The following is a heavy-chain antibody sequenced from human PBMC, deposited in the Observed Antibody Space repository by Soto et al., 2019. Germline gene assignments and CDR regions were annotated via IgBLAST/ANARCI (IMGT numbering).Heavy chain of an antibody. CDR3: ARGGIGSYDYGMDV. CDR2: INHSGST. D-gene: IGHD3-10*01. Sequence: PSETLTLTCAVYGGSFSGYYWSWIRQPPGKGLEWIGEINHSGSTNYNPSLKSRVTISVDTSKNQFSLKLSSVTAADTAVYYCARGGIGSYDYGMDVWGQGTTVTVSS. J-gene: IGHJ6*02. V-gene: IGHV4-34*01. CDR1: GGSFSGYY.